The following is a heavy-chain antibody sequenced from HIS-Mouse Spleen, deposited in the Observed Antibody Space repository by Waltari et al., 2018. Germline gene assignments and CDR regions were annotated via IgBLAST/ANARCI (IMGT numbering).Heavy chain of an antibody. CDR3: AREIPYSSSWYDWYFDL. D-gene: IGHD6-13*01. CDR1: GGSISSSSYY. CDR2: IYYSGRT. J-gene: IGHJ2*01. Sequence: QLQLQESGPGLVKPSETLSLTCTVSGGSISSSSYYWGWIRQPPGKGLEGIGGIYYSGRTYYHPSLKIRVTISVDTSKNQFSLKLSSVTAADTAVYYCAREIPYSSSWYDWYFDLWGRGTLVTVSS. V-gene: IGHV4-39*07.